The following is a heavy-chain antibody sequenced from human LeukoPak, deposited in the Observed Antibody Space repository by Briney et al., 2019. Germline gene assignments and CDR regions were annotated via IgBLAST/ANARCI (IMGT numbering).Heavy chain of an antibody. J-gene: IGHJ6*02. Sequence: SETLSLTCTVSGGSISSGGYYWSWIRQHPGKGLEWIGYIYYSGSTYYNPSLKSRVTIPVDTSKNQFSLKLSSVTAADTAVYYCARDKKGYCSSTSCSVGYYYYGMDVWGQGTTVTVSS. CDR1: GGSISSGGYY. V-gene: IGHV4-31*03. D-gene: IGHD2-2*01. CDR3: ARDKKGYCSSTSCSVGYYYYGMDV. CDR2: IYYSGST.